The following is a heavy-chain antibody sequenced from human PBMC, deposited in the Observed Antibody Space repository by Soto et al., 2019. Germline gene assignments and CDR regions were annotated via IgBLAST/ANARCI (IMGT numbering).Heavy chain of an antibody. CDR3: ARGGYTAFFDY. V-gene: IGHV4-31*03. D-gene: IGHD5-12*01. CDR2: IYYSGST. CDR1: GGSISSGGYY. J-gene: IGHJ4*02. Sequence: PSLTCTVSGGSISSGGYYWSWIRQHPGKGLEWIGYIYYSGSTYYNPSLKSRVTISVDTSKNQFSLKLSSVTAADTAVYYCARGGYTAFFDYWGQGTLVTVSS.